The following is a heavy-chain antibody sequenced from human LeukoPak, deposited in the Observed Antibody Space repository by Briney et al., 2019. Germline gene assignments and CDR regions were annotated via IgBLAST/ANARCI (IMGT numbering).Heavy chain of an antibody. CDR2: FDPEDGET. D-gene: IGHD6-19*01. CDR3: ATDFSFGSGWYWGFDP. Sequence: VASVKVSCKVSGYTLTELSMHWVRQAPGKGLEWMGGFDPEDGETIYAQKFQGRVTMTEDTSTDTAYMELSSLGSEDTAVYYCATDFSFGSGWYWGFDPWGQGTLVTVSS. CDR1: GYTLTELS. V-gene: IGHV1-24*01. J-gene: IGHJ5*02.